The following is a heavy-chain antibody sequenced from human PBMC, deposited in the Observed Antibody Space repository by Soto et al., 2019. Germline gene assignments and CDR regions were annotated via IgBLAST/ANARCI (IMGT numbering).Heavy chain of an antibody. CDR3: ARGRSDGIVVVPAAIGLQMDV. V-gene: IGHV4-34*01. Sequence: SETLSLTCAVCGGSFSGYYWSWIRQPPGKGLEWIGEINHSGSTNYNPSLKSRVTISVDTSKNQFSLKLSSVTAADTAVYYCARGRSDGIVVVPAAIGLQMDVWGKGTTVTVSS. CDR2: INHSGST. D-gene: IGHD2-2*01. J-gene: IGHJ6*04. CDR1: GGSFSGYY.